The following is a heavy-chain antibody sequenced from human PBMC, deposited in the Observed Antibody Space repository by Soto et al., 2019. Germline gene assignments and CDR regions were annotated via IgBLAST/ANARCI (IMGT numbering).Heavy chain of an antibody. J-gene: IGHJ4*02. CDR2: ISAGKGDT. CDR3: ARDGFTVISSGSFDY. V-gene: IGHV1-18*04. Sequence: VQLVQSGAEVRKPGASVKVSCKASGYTFSSYGISWVRQAPGKGLEWMGWISAGKGDTNYAQKFQGRDSMTTDTSTSTAYMELRSLTSDDTAVYYCARDGFTVISSGSFDYWGQGTLVTVSS. CDR1: GYTFSSYG. D-gene: IGHD1-26*01.